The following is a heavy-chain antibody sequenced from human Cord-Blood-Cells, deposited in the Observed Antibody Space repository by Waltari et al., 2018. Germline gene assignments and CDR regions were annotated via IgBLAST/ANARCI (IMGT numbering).Heavy chain of an antibody. CDR2: MNPNSGNT. Sequence: QVQLVQSGAEVKKPGASVKVSCKASGYTFTSYDINWVRQATGHGVEWMGWMNPNSGNTGYAQKFQGRVTITRNTSISTAYMELSSLRSEDTAVYYCARGPPAYCGGDCYSDAFDIWGQGTMVTVSS. CDR3: ARGPPAYCGGDCYSDAFDI. V-gene: IGHV1-8*03. CDR1: GYTFTSYD. J-gene: IGHJ3*02. D-gene: IGHD2-21*01.